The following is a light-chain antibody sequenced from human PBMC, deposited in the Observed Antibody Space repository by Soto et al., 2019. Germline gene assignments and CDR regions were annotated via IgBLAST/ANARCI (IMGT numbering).Light chain of an antibody. CDR3: CSYAGSYTFVV. CDR2: DVS. Sequence: QSVLTQPRSVSGSPGKSVTISCTGTSSDVGGYNYVSWYQQHPGKAPKLMIYDVSKRPSGVPDRFSGSKSGNTASLTISGLQAEDEADYYCCSYAGSYTFVVFGGGTQLTVL. CDR1: SSDVGGYNY. J-gene: IGLJ2*01. V-gene: IGLV2-11*01.